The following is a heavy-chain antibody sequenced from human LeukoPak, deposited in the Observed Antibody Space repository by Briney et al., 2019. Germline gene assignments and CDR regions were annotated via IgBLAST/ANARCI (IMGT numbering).Heavy chain of an antibody. CDR2: IYYSGST. D-gene: IGHD6-19*01. CDR3: ARDPGRWAVAGTLFGNYYGMDV. V-gene: IGHV4-59*01. CDR1: GGSISSYY. Sequence: SETLSLTCTVSGGSISSYYWSWIRQPPGKGLEWIGYIYYSGSTNYNPSLKSRVTISVDTSKNQFSLKLSSVTAADTAVYYCARDPGRWAVAGTLFGNYYGMDVWGQGTTVTVSS. J-gene: IGHJ6*02.